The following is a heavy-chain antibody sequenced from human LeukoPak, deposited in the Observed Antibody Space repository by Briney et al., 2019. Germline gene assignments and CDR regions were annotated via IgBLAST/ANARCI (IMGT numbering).Heavy chain of an antibody. V-gene: IGHV3-74*01. CDR3: VMEDILLVTALDL. Sequence: GGSLTVSCPASGFSFSRFWMHWVRQVPGKGLVWISRITSDGRNIDYADSVQGRFTISRDDVKNPLYLQMNGYRPEDAAVYFCVMEDILLVTALDLWGQGSLVIVSS. D-gene: IGHD2-21*02. CDR1: GFSFSRFW. J-gene: IGHJ4*02. CDR2: ITSDGRNI.